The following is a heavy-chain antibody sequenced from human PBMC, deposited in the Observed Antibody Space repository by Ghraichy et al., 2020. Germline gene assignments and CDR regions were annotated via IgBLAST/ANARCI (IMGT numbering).Heavy chain of an antibody. V-gene: IGHV3-23*01. J-gene: IGHJ4*02. CDR3: AKANGYSTGWWVDYFDY. Sequence: GGSLRLSGTGSEFICSNDTMSWVGWAPVKELKWVSSIDNSGSNRYYADSVKGRFTISRDNSKNTLYLQMDSLRVEDTAVYYCAKANGYSTGWWVDYFDYWGQGTLVTVSS. CDR2: IDNSGSNR. D-gene: IGHD6-19*01. CDR1: EFICSNDT.